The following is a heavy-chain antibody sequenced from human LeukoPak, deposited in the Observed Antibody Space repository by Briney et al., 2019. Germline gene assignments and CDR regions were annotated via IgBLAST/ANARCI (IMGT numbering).Heavy chain of an antibody. Sequence: AASVKVSCKASGGTFSSYAISWVRQAPGQGLEWMGRIIPIFGTANYAQKFQGRVTITTDESTSTAYMELSSLRSEATAVYYCARDEGPDYHYHMDVWGKGTTVTVSS. CDR3: ARDEGPDYHYHMDV. CDR1: GGTFSSYA. J-gene: IGHJ6*03. V-gene: IGHV1-69*05. CDR2: IIPIFGTA.